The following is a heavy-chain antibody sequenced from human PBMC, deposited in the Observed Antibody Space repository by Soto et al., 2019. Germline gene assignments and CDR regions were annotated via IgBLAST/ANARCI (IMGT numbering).Heavy chain of an antibody. CDR3: AREPSIAARPTRYYYYGMDV. Sequence: PSETLSLTCTVSGVSVSSGSYCWSWIRQPPGKGLEWIGYIYYSGSTNYNPSLKSRVTISVDTSKNQFSLKLSSVTAADTAVYYCAREPSIAARPTRYYYYGMDVWGQGTTVTVSS. J-gene: IGHJ6*02. V-gene: IGHV4-61*01. D-gene: IGHD6-6*01. CDR2: IYYSGST. CDR1: GVSVSSGSYC.